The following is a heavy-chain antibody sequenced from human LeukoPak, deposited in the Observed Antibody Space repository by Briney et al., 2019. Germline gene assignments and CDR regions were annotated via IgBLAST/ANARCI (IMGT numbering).Heavy chain of an antibody. CDR2: INPHTGST. J-gene: IGHJ4*02. CDR3: ARTGRGHINGYFDY. V-gene: IGHV1-46*01. CDR1: GYTFTSYY. D-gene: IGHD5-18*01. Sequence: ASVKVSCKASGYTFTSYYIHWVRQAPGQGPEWMGVINPHTGSTTYAQKFQGRVTMTRDTSTSTVYMDLSSLKSEDTAVYYCARTGRGHINGYFDYWGQGTLVTVSS.